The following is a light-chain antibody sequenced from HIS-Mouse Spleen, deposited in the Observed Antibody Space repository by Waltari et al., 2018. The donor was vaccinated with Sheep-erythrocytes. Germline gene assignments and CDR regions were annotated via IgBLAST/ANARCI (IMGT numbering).Light chain of an antibody. CDR1: SSDVGGYNY. Sequence: ISCTGTSSDVGGYNYVSWYQQHPGKAPKLMLYDVSNRPSGVSTRCSGSKSGNTASLTISGLQAEDEADYYCSSYTSSSTVVFGGGTKLTVL. CDR2: DVS. CDR3: SSYTSSSTVV. V-gene: IGLV2-14*03. J-gene: IGLJ2*01.